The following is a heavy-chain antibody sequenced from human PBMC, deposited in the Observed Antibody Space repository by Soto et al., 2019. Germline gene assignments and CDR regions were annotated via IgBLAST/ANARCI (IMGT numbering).Heavy chain of an antibody. J-gene: IGHJ6*02. D-gene: IGHD6-13*01. CDR3: ARGGGYSSSWYPYYYYHYVMDV. CDR2: IGTAGDT. CDR1: GFTFSSYD. Sequence: GGSLRLSCAASGFTFSSYDMHWVRQATGKGLEWVSAIGTAGDTYYPGSVKGRFTISRENAKNSLYLQMNSLRAGDTAVYYCARGGGYSSSWYPYYYYHYVMDVWGQGTTVTVSS. V-gene: IGHV3-13*04.